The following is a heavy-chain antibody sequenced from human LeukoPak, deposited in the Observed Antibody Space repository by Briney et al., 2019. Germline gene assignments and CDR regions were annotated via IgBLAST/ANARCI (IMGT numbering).Heavy chain of an antibody. CDR1: GGSFSGYY. D-gene: IGHD1-7*01. CDR2: INHSGST. V-gene: IGHV4-34*01. CDR3: ARDPAREYNWNYRIEDY. Sequence: SETLSLTCAVYGGSFSGYYWSWIRQPPGKGLEWIGEINHSGSTNYNPSLKSRVTIPVDTSKNQFSLKLSSVTAADTAVYYCARDPAREYNWNYRIEDYWGQGTLVTVSS. J-gene: IGHJ4*02.